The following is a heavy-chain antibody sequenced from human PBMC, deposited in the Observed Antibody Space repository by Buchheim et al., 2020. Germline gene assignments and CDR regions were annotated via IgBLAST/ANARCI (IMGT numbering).Heavy chain of an antibody. V-gene: IGHV3-23*01. CDR2: ISCSGGST. Sequence: EVQLLESGGGLVQPGGSLRLSCAASGFTFSSYAMSWVRQAPGKGLEWVSAISCSGGSTYYADSVKGRFTISRANSMHTLYLQMNSLRAEDTAVYYCAKDYQQYSSSPYYFDYWGQGTL. J-gene: IGHJ4*02. D-gene: IGHD6-6*01. CDR3: AKDYQQYSSSPYYFDY. CDR1: GFTFSSYA.